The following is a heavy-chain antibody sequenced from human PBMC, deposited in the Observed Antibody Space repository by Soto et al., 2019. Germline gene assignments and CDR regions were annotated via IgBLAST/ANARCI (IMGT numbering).Heavy chain of an antibody. CDR1: GDTFNNYA. Sequence: QVQLVQSGAEVKKPGTSVKVSCQAFGDTFNNYAVTWVRQAPGQGLEWMGGVIPTAGKPNYAQNFQGRITITADESTSTVYMELSSLRSDDTAVYYCASSYGSSWYGDYWGQGTLVTVAS. J-gene: IGHJ4*02. D-gene: IGHD6-13*01. CDR2: VIPTAGKP. V-gene: IGHV1-69*01. CDR3: ASSYGSSWYGDY.